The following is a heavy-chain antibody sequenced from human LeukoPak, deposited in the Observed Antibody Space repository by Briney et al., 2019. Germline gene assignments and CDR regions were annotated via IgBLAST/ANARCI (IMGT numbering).Heavy chain of an antibody. J-gene: IGHJ4*02. D-gene: IGHD2/OR15-2a*01. Sequence: PGGSLRLSCAASGFTFSDYYMSWIRQAPGKGLEWLSYISSRGNTIYYADSVKGRFTFSRDNAKNSLYLQMSSLRAEDTAVYYCARELWRFDYWGQGTLVTVSS. CDR2: ISSRGNTI. V-gene: IGHV3-11*04. CDR3: ARELWRFDY. CDR1: GFTFSDYY.